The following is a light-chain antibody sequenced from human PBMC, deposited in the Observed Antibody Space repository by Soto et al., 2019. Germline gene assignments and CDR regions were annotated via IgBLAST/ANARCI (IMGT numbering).Light chain of an antibody. V-gene: IGLV7-43*01. CDR1: AGAVTSAYY. J-gene: IGLJ2*01. CDR3: LLYYGGAQVL. Sequence: QAVVTQAPSLTVSPGGPVTLTCASSAGAVTSAYYTNWLQQKPGQAPRALIYSTSEKHSWTPARFSGSLLGGKAALTLSAAQPEDEADYYCLLYYGGAQVLFGGGTKVTVL. CDR2: STS.